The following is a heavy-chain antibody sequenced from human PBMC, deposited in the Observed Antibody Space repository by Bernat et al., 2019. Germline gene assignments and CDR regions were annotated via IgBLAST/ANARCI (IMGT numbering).Heavy chain of an antibody. CDR2: ISYDGSNK. CDR1: GFTFSSYG. J-gene: IGHJ4*02. Sequence: QVQLVESGGGVVQPGRSLRLSCAASGFTFSSYGMHWVRQAPGKGLEWVAVISYDGSNKYCADSVKGRFTISRDNSKNTLYLQMNSLRAEDTAVYYCAKDHCSSTSCYVGPFDYWGQGTLVTVSS. CDR3: AKDHCSSTSCYVGPFDY. D-gene: IGHD2-2*01. V-gene: IGHV3-30*18.